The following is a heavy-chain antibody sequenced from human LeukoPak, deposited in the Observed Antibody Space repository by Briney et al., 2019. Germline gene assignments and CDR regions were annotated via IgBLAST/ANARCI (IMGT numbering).Heavy chain of an antibody. V-gene: IGHV3-11*04. Sequence: PGGPLRLSCAASGFTFSDYYMSWIRQAPGKGLEWVSYISSSGNTIYYADSVKGRFTISRDNAKNSLYLQMNNLGAEDTAVYYCARDSGFGLFDYWGQGTLVTVSS. CDR1: GFTFSDYY. CDR2: ISSSGNTI. D-gene: IGHD6-25*01. J-gene: IGHJ4*02. CDR3: ARDSGFGLFDY.